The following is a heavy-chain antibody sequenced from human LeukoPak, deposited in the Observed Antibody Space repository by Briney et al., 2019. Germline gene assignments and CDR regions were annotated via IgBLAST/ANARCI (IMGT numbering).Heavy chain of an antibody. CDR1: GYTFTSYG. CDR3: ARGGNIVVVPAAIMGSYADY. J-gene: IGHJ4*02. V-gene: IGHV1-18*01. D-gene: IGHD2-2*01. Sequence: GASVKVSCKASGYTFTSYGISWVRQAPGQGLEWMGWISAYNGNTNYAQKLQGRVTMTTDTSTSTAYMELRSLRSDDTAVYYCARGGNIVVVPAAIMGSYADYWGQGTLVTVSS. CDR2: ISAYNGNT.